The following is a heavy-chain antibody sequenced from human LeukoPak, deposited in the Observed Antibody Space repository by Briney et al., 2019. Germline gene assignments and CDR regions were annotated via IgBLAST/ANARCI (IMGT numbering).Heavy chain of an antibody. Sequence: PGGSLRLSCAASGFTFSSYAMSWVRQAPGKGLEWVSAISGSGSSTYSADSVKGRFTISRDNSKNTLYLQMNSLRAEDTAVYYCAKLPPITRDSSGYYYRDPYYFDYWGQGTLVTVSS. V-gene: IGHV3-23*01. CDR2: ISGSGSST. CDR3: AKLPPITRDSSGYYYRDPYYFDY. D-gene: IGHD3-22*01. J-gene: IGHJ4*02. CDR1: GFTFSSYA.